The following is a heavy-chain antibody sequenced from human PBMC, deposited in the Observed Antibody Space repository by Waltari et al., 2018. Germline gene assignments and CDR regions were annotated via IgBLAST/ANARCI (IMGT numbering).Heavy chain of an antibody. CDR2: IIPIFVTQ. V-gene: IGHV1-69*01. CDR1: GGTFSSYA. CDR3: ARGGDDYGDYGARFDY. J-gene: IGHJ4*02. Sequence: QVQLVQSGAEVKKPGSSVKVSCKASGGTFSSYAISWVRQAPGQGLEWMGGIIPIFVTQTYAQKFRGRVKIPADEATSTAYMELSSLRSEDTAVYYCARGGDDYGDYGARFDYWGQGTLVTVSS. D-gene: IGHD4-17*01.